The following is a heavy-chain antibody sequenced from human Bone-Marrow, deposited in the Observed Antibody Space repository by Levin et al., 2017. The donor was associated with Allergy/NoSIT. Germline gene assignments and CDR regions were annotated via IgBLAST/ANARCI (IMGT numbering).Heavy chain of an antibody. CDR1: GLSFNNYG. Sequence: GESLKISCAASGLSFNNYGMYWVRQAPGKGLEWVAGIWYDASKENYADSVKGRFTISRDNFKNTLYLQMNSLRVDDTAVYYCASGRGDNAVSEYFEHWGQGTLVTVSS. V-gene: IGHV3-33*07. J-gene: IGHJ1*01. CDR2: IWYDASKE. CDR3: ASGRGDNAVSEYFEH. D-gene: IGHD2-21*02.